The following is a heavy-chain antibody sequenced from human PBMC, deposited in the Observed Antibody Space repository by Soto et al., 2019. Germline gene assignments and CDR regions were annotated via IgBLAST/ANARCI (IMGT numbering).Heavy chain of an antibody. CDR2: IIPIFGTA. CDR3: ARAERLPENYGMDV. CDR1: GGTFSSYA. Sequence: QVQLVQSGAEVKKPGSSVKVSCKASGGTFSSYAISWVRQAPGQGLEWMGGIIPIFGTANYAQKFQGRVTITADDSTSTAYMELSSLRSEDTAVYYCARAERLPENYGMDVWGQGTTVTVSS. V-gene: IGHV1-69*01. D-gene: IGHD1-26*01. J-gene: IGHJ6*02.